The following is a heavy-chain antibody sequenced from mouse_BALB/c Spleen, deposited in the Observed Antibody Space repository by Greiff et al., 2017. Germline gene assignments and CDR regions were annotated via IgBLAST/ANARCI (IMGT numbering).Heavy chain of an antibody. CDR3: ARDSYGSSYYYYAMDY. D-gene: IGHD1-1*01. CDR2: ISNLAYSI. CDR1: GFTFSDYG. V-gene: IGHV5-15*02. J-gene: IGHJ4*01. Sequence: EVKVVESGGGLVQPGGSRKLSCAASGFTFSDYGMAWVRQAPGKGPEWVAFISNLAYSIYYADTVTGRFTISRENAKNTLYLEMSSLRSEDTAMYYCARDSYGSSYYYYAMDYWGQGTSVTVSS.